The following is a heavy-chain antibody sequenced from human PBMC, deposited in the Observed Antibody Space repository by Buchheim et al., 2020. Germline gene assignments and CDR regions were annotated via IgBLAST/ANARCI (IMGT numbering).Heavy chain of an antibody. CDR1: GFTFSSYD. D-gene: IGHD6-13*01. CDR2: IGTAGDT. V-gene: IGHV3-13*04. Sequence: EVQLVESGGGLVQPGGSLRLSCAASGFTFSSYDMHWVRQATGKGLEWVSAIGTAGDTYYPGSVKGRFTISRENAKNSLSLQMNSLRAGDTAVYYCARGQYSSSWANYYYYGMDVWGQGTT. CDR3: ARGQYSSSWANYYYYGMDV. J-gene: IGHJ6*02.